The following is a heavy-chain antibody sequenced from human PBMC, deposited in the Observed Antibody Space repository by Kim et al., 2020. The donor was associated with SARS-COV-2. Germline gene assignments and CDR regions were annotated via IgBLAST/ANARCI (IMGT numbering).Heavy chain of an antibody. CDR1: GGSISSYY. Sequence: SETLSLTCTVSGGSISSYYWSWIRQPPGKGLEWIGYIYYSGSTNYNPSLKSRVTISVDTSKNQFSLKLSSVTAADTAVYYCARFEYYYDSSGWGRYYYYGMDVWGQGTTVTVSS. CDR3: ARFEYYYDSSGWGRYYYYGMDV. V-gene: IGHV4-59*01. J-gene: IGHJ6*02. D-gene: IGHD3-22*01. CDR2: IYYSGST.